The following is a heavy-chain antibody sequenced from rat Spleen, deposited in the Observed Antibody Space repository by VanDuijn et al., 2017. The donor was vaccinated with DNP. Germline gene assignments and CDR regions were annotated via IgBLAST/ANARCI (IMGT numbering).Heavy chain of an antibody. CDR1: GFTFSDYY. CDR3: ATRAPGNYYYGGYFDY. CDR2: IRYDGGRY. D-gene: IGHD1-12*02. V-gene: IGHV5-20*01. Sequence: EVQLVESGGGLVQPGRSLKLSCAASGFTFSDYYMAWVRQAPTKGLEWVAYIRYDGGRYYYGDSVKGRFIISRDNARNTLYLQMNSLRSEDTATYYCATRAPGNYYYGGYFDYWGQGVMVTVSS. J-gene: IGHJ2*01.